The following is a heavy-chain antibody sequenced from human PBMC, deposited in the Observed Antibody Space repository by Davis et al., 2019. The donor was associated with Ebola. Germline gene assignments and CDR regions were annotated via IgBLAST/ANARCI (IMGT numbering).Heavy chain of an antibody. V-gene: IGHV1-3*01. D-gene: IGHD6-19*01. Sequence: AASVKVSCKASGYTFINHAMHWVRQAPGQSLEWMGWIHACNGDTKYSLKLQDRVTITRDTSASIAYMEVSSLISGETAMYYCAREGSGWHGGLDSWGQGTLVTVSS. CDR1: GYTFINHA. CDR3: AREGSGWHGGLDS. J-gene: IGHJ4*02. CDR2: IHACNGDT.